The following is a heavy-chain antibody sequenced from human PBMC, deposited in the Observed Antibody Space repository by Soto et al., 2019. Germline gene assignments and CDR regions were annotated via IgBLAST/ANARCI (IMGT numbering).Heavy chain of an antibody. CDR1: GFTFSSYA. CDR3: ATLRLAPGYYYYGMDV. CDR2: ISGSGGST. V-gene: IGHV3-23*01. Sequence: PGGFLRLSCAASGFTFSSYAMSWVRQALGKGLEWVSAISGSGGSTYYADSVKVRFTMSRDNSKNTLYLQMNSLRAEDTAVYYCATLRLAPGYYYYGMDVWGQGTTVTVSS. J-gene: IGHJ6*02. D-gene: IGHD2-21*02.